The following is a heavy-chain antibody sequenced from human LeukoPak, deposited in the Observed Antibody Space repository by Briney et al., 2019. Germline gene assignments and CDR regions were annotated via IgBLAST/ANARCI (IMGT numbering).Heavy chain of an antibody. V-gene: IGHV5-51*01. Sequence: GESLQISCKVSGYSFTSYCIGWVRQLPGKGLEWMGIICPGDSGPTYSPSFQGQVTISVDKSINTAYLQWSSLQASDTAMYYCGMSGDRVPLQDDVFDVWGQGTMVTVST. CDR3: GMSGDRVPLQDDVFDV. D-gene: IGHD1-26*01. J-gene: IGHJ3*01. CDR1: GYSFTSYC. CDR2: ICPGDSGP.